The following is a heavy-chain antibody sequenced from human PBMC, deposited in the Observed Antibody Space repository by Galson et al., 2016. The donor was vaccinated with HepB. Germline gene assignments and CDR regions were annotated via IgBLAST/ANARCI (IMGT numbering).Heavy chain of an antibody. Sequence: SLRLSCAGSGFIFSNYRMTWVRQAPGKGLEWVSATSNNSRYIHYADSVKGRFSISRDNAKNSLYLQMNSLRADDTAVYFCARGGYCTTTRCYGGGEGDFAMDVWGQGTTVIVSS. V-gene: IGHV3-21*01. CDR2: TSNNSRYI. J-gene: IGHJ6*02. CDR3: ARGGYCTTTRCYGGGEGDFAMDV. D-gene: IGHD2-2*01. CDR1: GFIFSNYR.